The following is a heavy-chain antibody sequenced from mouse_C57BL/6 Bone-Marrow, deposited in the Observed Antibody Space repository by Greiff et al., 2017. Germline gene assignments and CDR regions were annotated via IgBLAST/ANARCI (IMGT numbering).Heavy chain of an antibody. CDR3: ARDYGSSYWYFDV. CDR1: GYTFTSYD. D-gene: IGHD1-1*01. J-gene: IGHJ1*03. Sequence: QVQLQQSGPELVKPGASVKLSCKASGYTFTSYDINWVKQRPGQGLEWIGWIYPRDGSTKYNEKFKGKARLTVDTSSRTAYMELPSLTSADSAVYCCARDYGSSYWYFDVWGTGTTVTVSS. V-gene: IGHV1-85*01. CDR2: IYPRDGST.